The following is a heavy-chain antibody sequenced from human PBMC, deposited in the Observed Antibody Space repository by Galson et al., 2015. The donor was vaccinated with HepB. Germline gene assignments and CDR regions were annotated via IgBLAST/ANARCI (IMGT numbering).Heavy chain of an antibody. J-gene: IGHJ6*02. Sequence: PALVKPTQTLTLTCTFSGFSLSTGGMCVSWIRQPPGKALEWLARIVWDDDKYYSTSLKTRLTISKDTSKNQVVLTMTNMDPVDTATYYCARSRYYAYYYGMDVWGQGTTVTVSS. V-gene: IGHV2-70*11. CDR1: GFSLSTGGMC. CDR2: IVWDDDK. CDR3: ARSRYYAYYYGMDV.